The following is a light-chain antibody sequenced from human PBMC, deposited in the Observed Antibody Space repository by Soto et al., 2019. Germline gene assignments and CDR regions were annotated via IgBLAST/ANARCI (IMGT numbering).Light chain of an antibody. CDR2: GAS. Sequence: IQLTQSPSSLSASVGDRFSITFRASQDISSYLAWYQQEPGKAPKLLVYGASILQSGVPSRFSGSGSGTDFTLTINNLQPEDFAPYYCQQLNNYPLSFGGGTKVDIK. J-gene: IGKJ4*01. CDR1: QDISSY. CDR3: QQLNNYPLS. V-gene: IGKV1-9*01.